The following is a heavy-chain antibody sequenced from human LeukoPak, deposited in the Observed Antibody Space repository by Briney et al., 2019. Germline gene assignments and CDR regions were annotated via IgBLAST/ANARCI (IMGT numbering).Heavy chain of an antibody. J-gene: IGHJ4*02. V-gene: IGHV1-18*01. CDR3: ARGYDYGDYVGDFDY. CDR2: ITTYNGYT. D-gene: IGHD4-17*01. Sequence: ASVKVSCKASGYTFTSYPISWVRQAPGQGLEWMGWITTYNGYTKYAQKLQDRVTMTTDTPTSTAYMDLRGLRSDDTAVYYCARGYDYGDYVGDFDYWGQGTLVTVSS. CDR1: GYTFTSYP.